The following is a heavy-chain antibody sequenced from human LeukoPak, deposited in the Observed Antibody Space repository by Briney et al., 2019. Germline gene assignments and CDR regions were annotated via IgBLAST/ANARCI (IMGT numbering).Heavy chain of an antibody. Sequence: PGGSLRLSCAASGFTFSSYSMNWVRQAPGKGLEWVSSISSSSSYIYYADSVKGRFTISRDNSKNTLYLQMSSLRAEDTAVYYCVKDHPPDHGAGTGEYYFDYWGQGTLVTVSS. V-gene: IGHV3-21*01. CDR2: ISSSSSYI. J-gene: IGHJ4*02. D-gene: IGHD6-19*01. CDR3: VKDHPPDHGAGTGEYYFDY. CDR1: GFTFSSYS.